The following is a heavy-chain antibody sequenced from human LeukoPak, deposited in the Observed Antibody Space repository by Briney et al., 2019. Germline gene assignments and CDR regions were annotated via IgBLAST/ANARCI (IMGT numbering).Heavy chain of an antibody. J-gene: IGHJ4*02. Sequence: PGGSLRLSCAASGLSFSSLAMSWVRQGPARGLEWVSSNRGNGETFYADSVKGRFTLSSDSSRNTVYFQLNNLRAEDTAIYYCAKASWVSSTDAVRWGQGTLVTVSS. CDR1: GLSFSSLA. V-gene: IGHV3-23*01. CDR3: AKASWVSSTDAVR. D-gene: IGHD3-16*01. CDR2: NRGNGET.